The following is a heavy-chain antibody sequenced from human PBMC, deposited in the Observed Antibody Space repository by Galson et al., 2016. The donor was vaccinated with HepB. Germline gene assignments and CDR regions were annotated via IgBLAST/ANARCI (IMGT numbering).Heavy chain of an antibody. J-gene: IGHJ6*04. Sequence: SLRLSCAAYGFTFSDYYMSWVRQAPGKSPEWIASISGRGTIVKYADSVKGRFTVSRDNAEKSLFLQMNSLRVEDTAVYYCVREGFRSSINSYLSDWYYYYGTDVWGRGTTVTV. CDR3: VREGFRSSINSYLSDWYYYYGTDV. CDR1: GFTFSDYY. D-gene: IGHD6-13*01. V-gene: IGHV3-11*01. CDR2: ISGRGTIV.